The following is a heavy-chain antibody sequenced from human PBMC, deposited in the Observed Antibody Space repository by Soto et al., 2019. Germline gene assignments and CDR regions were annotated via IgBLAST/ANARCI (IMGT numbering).Heavy chain of an antibody. V-gene: IGHV3-33*01. CDR3: AREAGYCSGGGKCYYYGMDV. D-gene: IGHD2-15*01. CDR1: GFTFSSYG. Sequence: QVQLVESGGGVVQPGRSLRLSCAASGFTFSSYGMHWVRQAPGKGLEWVAVIWYDGSNKYYADSVKGRFTISRDNSKNTLYLQMNSLSAEDTAVYYCAREAGYCSGGGKCYYYGMDVWGQGTTVTVSS. J-gene: IGHJ6*02. CDR2: IWYDGSNK.